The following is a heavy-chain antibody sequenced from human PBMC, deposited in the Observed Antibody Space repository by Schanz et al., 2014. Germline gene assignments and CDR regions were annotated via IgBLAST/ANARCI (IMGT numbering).Heavy chain of an antibody. CDR2: MYINSGST. J-gene: IGHJ6*02. D-gene: IGHD3-22*01. Sequence: VQLLESGGGVVQPGGSLRLSCAVSGFTVNTNYMSWVRQAPGKGLEWISSMYINSGSTQYADSVKGRFIISRDSSKNTLSLQLNSLRAEDTAVYYCAKDHFGRYDSSGCSDCYYYGMDVWGQGTTVTVSS. V-gene: IGHV3-66*03. CDR1: GFTVNTNY. CDR3: AKDHFGRYDSSGCSDCYYYGMDV.